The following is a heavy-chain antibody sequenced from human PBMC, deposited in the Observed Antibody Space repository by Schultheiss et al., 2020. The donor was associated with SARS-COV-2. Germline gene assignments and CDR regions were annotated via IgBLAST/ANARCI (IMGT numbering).Heavy chain of an antibody. J-gene: IGHJ6*03. CDR3: ASADNNWNDPFYYYYMDV. CDR2: ISSSSSYI. V-gene: IGHV3-21*01. D-gene: IGHD1-1*01. CDR1: GFTFSSYS. Sequence: GGSLRLSCAASGFTFSSYSMNWVRQAPGKGLEWVSSISSSSSYIYYADSVKGRFTISRDNAKNSLYLQMNSLRAEDTAVYYCASADNNWNDPFYYYYMDVWGKGTTVTVSS.